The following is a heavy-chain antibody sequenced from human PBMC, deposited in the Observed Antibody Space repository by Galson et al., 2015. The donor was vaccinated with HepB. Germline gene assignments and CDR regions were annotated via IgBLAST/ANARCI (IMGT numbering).Heavy chain of an antibody. Sequence: SLRLSCAASGFTFSSYAMHWVRQAPGKGLEWVAVISYDGSNKYYADSVKGRFTISRDNSKNTLYLQMNSLRAEDTAVYYCARDGLLSIAAAGISSRRPRGVSNDYWGQGTLVTVSS. J-gene: IGHJ4*02. D-gene: IGHD6-13*01. CDR1: GFTFSSYA. CDR3: ARDGLLSIAAAGISSRRPRGVSNDY. CDR2: ISYDGSNK. V-gene: IGHV3-30*04.